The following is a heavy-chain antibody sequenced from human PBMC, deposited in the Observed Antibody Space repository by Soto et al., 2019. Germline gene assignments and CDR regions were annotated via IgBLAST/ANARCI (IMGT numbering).Heavy chain of an antibody. D-gene: IGHD6-13*01. V-gene: IGHV1-46*03. J-gene: IGHJ6*03. CDR2: INPSGGST. Sequence: RRSPQQSKKKGLEWMGIINPSGGSTSYAQKFQGRVTMTRDTSTSTVYMELSSLRSEDTAVYYCARDQGIEAAGTSLGVRFFMDVWGNGSTVPGTS. CDR3: ARDQGIEAAGTSLGVRFFMDV.